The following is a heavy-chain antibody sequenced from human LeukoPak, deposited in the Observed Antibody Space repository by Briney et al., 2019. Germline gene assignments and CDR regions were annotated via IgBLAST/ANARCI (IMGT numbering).Heavy chain of an antibody. CDR1: GFTFSTYW. Sequence: PGGSLRLSCAASGFTFSTYWMTWVRQAPGKGLEWVANIKEDGSEMSYVDSVKGRFTISRDNAKNSLSLEMSSLRAEDTAVYYCVRQRYSDYWGQETLVTVSS. CDR3: VRQRYSDY. J-gene: IGHJ4*02. V-gene: IGHV3-7*01. D-gene: IGHD2-15*01. CDR2: IKEDGSEM.